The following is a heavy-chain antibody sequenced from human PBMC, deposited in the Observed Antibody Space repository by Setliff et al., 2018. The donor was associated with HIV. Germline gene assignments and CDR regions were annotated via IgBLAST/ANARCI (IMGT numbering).Heavy chain of an antibody. Sequence: PSETLSLTCTVSGGSISYYDWSWIRQPPGKGLEWIGYMFHSGSTNYNPSLKSRATISVDTSRNQFSLKMRSVNAADTAVYYCARSVARDYWYFGHWGRGTLVTVSS. D-gene: IGHD6-6*01. V-gene: IGHV4-59*01. J-gene: IGHJ2*01. CDR2: MFHSGST. CDR3: ARSVARDYWYFGH. CDR1: GGSISYYD.